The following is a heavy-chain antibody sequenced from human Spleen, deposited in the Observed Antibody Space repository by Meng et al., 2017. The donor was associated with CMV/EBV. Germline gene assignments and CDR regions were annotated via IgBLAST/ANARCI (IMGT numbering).Heavy chain of an antibody. J-gene: IGHJ5*02. V-gene: IGHV4-34*01. Sequence: SETLSLTCAVYDGSFSGYYWSWIRQPPGKGLEWIGEINHSGSTNYNPSLESRVAISIDTSSNQFSLRLSSVTAADTAVYYCARQSEGSYSPFDPWGQGTLVTVSS. D-gene: IGHD1-26*01. CDR2: INHSGST. CDR3: ARQSEGSYSPFDP. CDR1: DGSFSGYY.